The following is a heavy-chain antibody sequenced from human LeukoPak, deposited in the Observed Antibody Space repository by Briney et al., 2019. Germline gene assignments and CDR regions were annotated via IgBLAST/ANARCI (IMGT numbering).Heavy chain of an antibody. J-gene: IGHJ4*02. CDR1: GYTLTELS. Sequence: VSVKVSCKVSGYTLTELSMHWVRQAPGKGLEWMGGFDPEDGETIYAQKFQGRVTMTEDTSTDTAYMELSSLRSEDTAVYYCAMTIAAAGPVSFDYWGQGTLVTVSS. CDR2: FDPEDGET. D-gene: IGHD6-13*01. CDR3: AMTIAAAGPVSFDY. V-gene: IGHV1-24*01.